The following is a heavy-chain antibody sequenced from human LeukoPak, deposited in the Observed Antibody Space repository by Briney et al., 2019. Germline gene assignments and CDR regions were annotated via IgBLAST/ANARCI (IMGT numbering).Heavy chain of an antibody. CDR3: ARAKNFSGLLDA. D-gene: IGHD5-12*01. CDR2: ISSTGGGI. Sequence: GGSLRLSCAASGFTFSSYEINWVRQAPGKGLEWVSYISSTGGGIYYADSVKGRFTISRDNAKDSLYLQMNSLTGEDTGVYFCARAKNFSGLLDAWGRGTLVTVPS. V-gene: IGHV3-48*03. CDR1: GFTFSSYE. J-gene: IGHJ5*02.